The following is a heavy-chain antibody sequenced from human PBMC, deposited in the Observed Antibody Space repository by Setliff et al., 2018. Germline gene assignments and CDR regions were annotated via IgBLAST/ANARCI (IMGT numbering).Heavy chain of an antibody. CDR2: INEDGSEK. CDR1: GFTFSSYW. V-gene: IGHV3-7*01. Sequence: GSLRLSCAASGFTFSSYWMSWVRQAPGKGLEWVANINEDGSEKYYMDSVKGRFTISRDNAKNSLYLQMNSLRAEDTAIYYCVRALAYYYMDVWGKGTTVTVSS. CDR3: VRALAYYYMDV. J-gene: IGHJ6*03.